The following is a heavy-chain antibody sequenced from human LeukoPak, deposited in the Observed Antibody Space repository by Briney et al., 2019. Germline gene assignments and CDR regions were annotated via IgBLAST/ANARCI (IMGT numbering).Heavy chain of an antibody. D-gene: IGHD3-10*01. CDR2: INPSGGST. Sequence: APVKISPTTSGYTFPSYYIHSVGQAPGQGLEWMGIINPSGGSTSYAQKFQGRVTMTRDTSTSTVYMELSSLRSEDTAVYYCARAYGSGCYTLLCFDYWGQG. V-gene: IGHV1-46*01. CDR1: GYTFPSYY. J-gene: IGHJ4*02. CDR3: ARAYGSGCYTLLCFDY.